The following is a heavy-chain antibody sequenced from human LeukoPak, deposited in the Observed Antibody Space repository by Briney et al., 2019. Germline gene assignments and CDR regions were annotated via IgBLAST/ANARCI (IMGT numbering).Heavy chain of an antibody. CDR2: ISAYNGNT. CDR3: ARERINYYYMDV. CDR1: GYTFTSCG. Sequence: ASVKVSCKASGYTFTSCGISWVRQAPGQGLEWMGWISAYNGNTNYAQKLQGRVTMTTDTSTSTAYMELRSLRSDDTAVYYCARERINYYYMDVWGKGTTVTVSS. J-gene: IGHJ6*03. V-gene: IGHV1-18*01.